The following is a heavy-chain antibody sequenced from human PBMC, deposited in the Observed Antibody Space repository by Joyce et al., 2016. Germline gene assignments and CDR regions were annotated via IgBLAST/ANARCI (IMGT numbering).Heavy chain of an antibody. V-gene: IGHV4-31*03. Sequence: QVQLQESGPGLVKPSQTLSPTCTVSGGSINNDDYYWSWIRQHPDKGLECVGYIYYSGTTFYHPSLKSRVTISLGRSKNQFSLKLNSVTAADAAVYYCARGSGNTEFDLWGQGTLVTVSS. CDR2: IYYSGTT. J-gene: IGHJ4*02. CDR3: ARGSGNTEFDL. CDR1: GGSINNDDYY. D-gene: IGHD1-14*01.